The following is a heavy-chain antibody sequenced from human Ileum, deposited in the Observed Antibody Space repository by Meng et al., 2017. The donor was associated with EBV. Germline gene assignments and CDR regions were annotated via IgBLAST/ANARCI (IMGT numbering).Heavy chain of an antibody. D-gene: IGHD1-26*01. CDR3: ARLGGDYDDY. CDR1: GDRFGTYS. CDR2: IVPIFGTT. V-gene: IGHV1-69*18. J-gene: IGHJ4*02. Sequence: QVQRVPSGAEVKKPGSSVKVSCKASGDRFGTYSVSWVRQAPGQGLEWMGNIVPIFGTTSYAQKFQGRVTITADESTSTAYMELRNLRSEDSAMYYCARLGGDYDDYWGQGTLVTVSS.